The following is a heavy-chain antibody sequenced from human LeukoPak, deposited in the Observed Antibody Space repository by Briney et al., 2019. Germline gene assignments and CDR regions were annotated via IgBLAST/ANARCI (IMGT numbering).Heavy chain of an antibody. V-gene: IGHV4-34*01. Sequence: SETLSLTCAVYGGSFSGYYWSWIRQPPGKGLEWIGEINHSGSTNYNPSLKSRVTISVDTSKNQFSLKLSSVTAADTAVYYCARHRGYCSGGSCYRLFDYWGQGTLVSDSS. J-gene: IGHJ4*02. CDR3: ARHRGYCSGGSCYRLFDY. CDR1: GGSFSGYY. CDR2: INHSGST. D-gene: IGHD2-15*01.